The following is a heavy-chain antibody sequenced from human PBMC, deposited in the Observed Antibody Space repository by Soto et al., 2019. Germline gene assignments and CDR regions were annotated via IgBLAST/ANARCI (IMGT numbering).Heavy chain of an antibody. CDR3: ARHGRGSGYDFDY. Sequence: QLQLQESGPGLVKPSETLSLTCTVSGGSISSSSYYWGWIRQPPGKGLEWIGSIYYSGSTYYNPSLKSRVTITVDTSKSQFSLKLSSVTAADAAVYYCARHGRGSGYDFDYWGQGTLVTVSS. V-gene: IGHV4-39*01. J-gene: IGHJ4*02. CDR1: GGSISSSSYY. D-gene: IGHD5-12*01. CDR2: IYYSGST.